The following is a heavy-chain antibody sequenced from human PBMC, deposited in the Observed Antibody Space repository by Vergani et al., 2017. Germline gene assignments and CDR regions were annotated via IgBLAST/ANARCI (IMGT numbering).Heavy chain of an antibody. CDR1: GGSFSGYS. Sequence: QVQLQQWGPGLLKPSETLSLTCAVYGGSFSGYSWSWIRQPPGQGLAWIGEINHSGSTNYNPSLKSRVTISVDTSKNQLSLKLSSVTAADTAVYYCARFVTGTTHFDYWGQGTLVTVSS. J-gene: IGHJ4*02. CDR2: INHSGST. CDR3: ARFVTGTTHFDY. D-gene: IGHD1-20*01. V-gene: IGHV4-34*01.